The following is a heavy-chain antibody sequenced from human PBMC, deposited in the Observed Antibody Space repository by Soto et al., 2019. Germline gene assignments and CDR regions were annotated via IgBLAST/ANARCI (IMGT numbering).Heavy chain of an antibody. Sequence: QVQLQESGPGLVKPSETLSLTCTVSGDSITAYYWSWIRQSPGKRLEWIGYIYRAGNTNYNPSLGRRVSMAVDTSRNRFSLKLRSVTAADTAIYYCARLNYYFHYWGQGTLVTVSS. D-gene: IGHD1-20*01. CDR2: IYRAGNT. CDR1: GDSITAYY. CDR3: ARLNYYFHY. V-gene: IGHV4-59*08. J-gene: IGHJ4*02.